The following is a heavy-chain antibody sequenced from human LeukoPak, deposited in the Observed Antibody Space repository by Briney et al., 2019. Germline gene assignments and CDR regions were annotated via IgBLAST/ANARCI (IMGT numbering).Heavy chain of an antibody. V-gene: IGHV3-53*05. CDR2: IYSGGST. Sequence: PGGSLRLSCAASGFTVSSNYMSWVRQAPGKGLEWVSVIYSGGSTYYADSVKGRFTISRDNSKNTLYLQMNSLRAEDTAVYYCARSPGYQLLFAPFDPWGQGTLVTVSS. CDR3: ARSPGYQLLFAPFDP. CDR1: GFTVSSNY. D-gene: IGHD2-2*01. J-gene: IGHJ5*02.